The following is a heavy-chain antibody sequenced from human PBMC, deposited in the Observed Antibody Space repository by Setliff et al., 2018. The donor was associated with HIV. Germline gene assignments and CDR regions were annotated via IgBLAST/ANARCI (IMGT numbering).Heavy chain of an antibody. CDR1: GGTFSNYA. V-gene: IGHV1-69*13. D-gene: IGHD5-12*01. J-gene: IGHJ4*02. CDR2: IIPIFGTA. CDR3: ATDGIGGWLRPMPDY. Sequence: ASVKVSCKASGGTFSNYAISWVRQAPGQGLEWMGGIIPIFGTANYAQKFQGRVTITADESTSTAYLELRRLRSEDTAVYYCATDGIGGWLRPMPDYWGQGTQVTVSS.